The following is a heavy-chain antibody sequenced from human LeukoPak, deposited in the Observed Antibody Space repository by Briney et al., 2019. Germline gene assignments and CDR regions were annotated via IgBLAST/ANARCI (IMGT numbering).Heavy chain of an antibody. CDR2: INGVGDRA. Sequence: GGSLRLSCVVSGITFDYHALSWVRQAPGKGLEWVSGINGVGDRADYADSVRGRLIISRDISKNTLYLQMNSLITEDTALYYCARAYDYSNTIDYWGQGTLVTVSS. CDR1: GITFDYHA. CDR3: ARAYDYSNTIDY. V-gene: IGHV3-23*01. D-gene: IGHD4-11*01. J-gene: IGHJ4*02.